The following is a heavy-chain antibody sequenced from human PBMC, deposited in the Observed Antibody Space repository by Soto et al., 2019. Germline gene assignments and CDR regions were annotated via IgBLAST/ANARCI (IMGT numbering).Heavy chain of an antibody. J-gene: IGHJ6*01. V-gene: IGHV4-59*01. CDR2: IYYSGST. Sequence: SETLSHTRSVSGGSINRYYWSWIRQFPGKGLEWIGYIYYSGSTSYHPSLKSRLTISVDTSKNQLSLKLSSVTPADTTVYYCASEISGTTWRSMAGWGQGTTVTVSS. CDR1: GGSINRYY. CDR3: ASEISGTTWRSMAG. D-gene: IGHD1-7*01.